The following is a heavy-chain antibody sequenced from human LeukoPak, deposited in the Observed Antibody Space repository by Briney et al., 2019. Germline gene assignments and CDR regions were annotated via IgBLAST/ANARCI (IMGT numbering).Heavy chain of an antibody. J-gene: IGHJ4*02. CDR1: GFTFSSYA. D-gene: IGHD2-15*01. CDR3: AKDTDIVVVVADY. CDR2: ISGSGGST. V-gene: IGHV3-23*01. Sequence: GGSLRLSCAASGFTFSSYAVSWVRQAPGKGLEWVSAISGSGGSTYYADSVKGRFTISRDNSKNTLYLQMNSLRAEDTAVYYCAKDTDIVVVVADYWGQGTLVTVSS.